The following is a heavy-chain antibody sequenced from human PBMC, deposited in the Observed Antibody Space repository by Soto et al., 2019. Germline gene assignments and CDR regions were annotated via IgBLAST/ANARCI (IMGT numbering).Heavy chain of an antibody. V-gene: IGHV3-48*02. CDR3: AIDLWAGAERDGDN. CDR1: GFTFSAYP. Sequence: EVHLVESGGGLAQPGGSLRLSCAASGFTFSAYPMNWVRQAPGKGLDWISYVNTDSKNIYYADSVKGRFTNARDNAKDTLYLQMNTMRDEDTAVDYCAIDLWAGAERDGDNWALGTLVTVSS. J-gene: IGHJ4*01. D-gene: IGHD1-26*01. CDR2: VNTDSKNI.